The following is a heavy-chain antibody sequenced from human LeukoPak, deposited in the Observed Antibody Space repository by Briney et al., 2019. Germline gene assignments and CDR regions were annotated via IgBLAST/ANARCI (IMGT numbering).Heavy chain of an antibody. CDR3: ARAGAPPYYYYYMDV. V-gene: IGHV1-3*01. CDR1: GYTFTSYA. CDR2: INAGNGNT. Sequence: ASVKVSCKASGYTFTSYAMHWVRQAPGQRLEWMGWINAGNGNTKYSQEFQGRVTITRDTSASTAYMELRSLRSDDTAVYYCARAGAPPYYYYYMDVWGKGTTVTISS. D-gene: IGHD1-26*01. J-gene: IGHJ6*03.